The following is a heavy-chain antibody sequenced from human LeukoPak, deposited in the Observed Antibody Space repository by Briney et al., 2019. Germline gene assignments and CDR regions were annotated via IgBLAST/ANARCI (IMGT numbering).Heavy chain of an antibody. J-gene: IGHJ4*02. CDR2: IWYDGSNK. CDR3: AKDLCSSTSCYRGFDY. D-gene: IGHD2-2*02. Sequence: GGSLRLSCAASGFTFSSYGMHWVRQAPGKGLEWVAVIWYDGSNKYYADSVKGRFTISRDNSKNTLYLQMNSLRAEDTAVYYCAKDLCSSTSCYRGFDYWGQGTLVTVSS. V-gene: IGHV3-33*06. CDR1: GFTFSSYG.